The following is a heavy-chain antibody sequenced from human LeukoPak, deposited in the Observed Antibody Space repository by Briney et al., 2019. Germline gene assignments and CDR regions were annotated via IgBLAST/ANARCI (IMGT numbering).Heavy chain of an antibody. Sequence: PSETLSLTCTVSGGSISSGDYYWSWIRQPPGKGLEWIGYIYYSGSTYYNPSLKSRVTISVDTSKNQFSLKLSSVTAADTAVYYCARGATAAVYGDYGPLYYYGMDVWGQGTTVTVSS. CDR3: ARGATAAVYGDYGPLYYYGMDV. J-gene: IGHJ6*02. CDR1: GGSISSGDYY. V-gene: IGHV4-30-4*01. CDR2: IYYSGST. D-gene: IGHD4-17*01.